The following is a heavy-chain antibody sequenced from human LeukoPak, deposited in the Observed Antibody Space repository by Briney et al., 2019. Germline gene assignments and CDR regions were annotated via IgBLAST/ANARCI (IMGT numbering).Heavy chain of an antibody. V-gene: IGHV3-30-3*01. CDR3: ARGGRAVAADY. D-gene: IGHD6-19*01. CDR1: GFTFSSYA. Sequence: PGRSLRLSCAASGFTFSSYAMHWVRQAPGKGLEWVAVISYGGSNKYYADSVKGRFTISRDNSKNTLYLQMNSLRAEDTAVYYCARGGRAVAADYWGQGTLVTVSS. CDR2: ISYGGSNK. J-gene: IGHJ4*02.